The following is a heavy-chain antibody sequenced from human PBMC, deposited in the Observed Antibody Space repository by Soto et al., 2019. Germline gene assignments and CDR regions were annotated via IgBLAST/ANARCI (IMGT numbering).Heavy chain of an antibody. CDR1: RYTFTNFY. CDR3: ARSQVGRPLDV. D-gene: IGHD1-26*01. Sequence: GXSVKVSCKASRYTFTNFYIHWLRQAPGQGLEWMGIINPSGGSTTYPQKFQGRVTMTRDTSTSTVHMELITLRSEDTAVYYFARSQVGRPLDVWGPGTTVTVS. V-gene: IGHV1-46*01. J-gene: IGHJ6*02. CDR2: INPSGGST.